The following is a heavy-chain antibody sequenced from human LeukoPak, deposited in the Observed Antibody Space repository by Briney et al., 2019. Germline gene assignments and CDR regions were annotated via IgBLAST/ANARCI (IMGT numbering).Heavy chain of an antibody. V-gene: IGHV3-30-3*01. Sequence: GSLRLSFAASGFTFSSYAMHWVRQAPGKGLEWVAVISYDGSNIYYADSVKGRFTISRDNSKNTLYLQMNSLRAEDTAVYYCARGPPPLYYYDSSGPLEYWGQGTLVTVSS. CDR1: GFTFSSYA. J-gene: IGHJ4*02. CDR2: ISYDGSNI. CDR3: ARGPPPLYYYDSSGPLEY. D-gene: IGHD3-22*01.